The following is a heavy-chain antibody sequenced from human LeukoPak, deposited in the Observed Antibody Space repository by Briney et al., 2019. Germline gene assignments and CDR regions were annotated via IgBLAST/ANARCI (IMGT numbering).Heavy chain of an antibody. CDR3: ARSYFSPEDAFDI. D-gene: IGHD1-14*01. CDR1: GGSISSYY. V-gene: IGHV4-59*08. Sequence: SETLSLTCTVSGGSISSYYWSWIRQPPGKGLEWIGYIYYSGRTNYNPSLKSRVTISVDTSKNQFSLKLSSVTAADTAVYYCARSYFSPEDAFDIWGQGTMVTVSS. J-gene: IGHJ3*02. CDR2: IYYSGRT.